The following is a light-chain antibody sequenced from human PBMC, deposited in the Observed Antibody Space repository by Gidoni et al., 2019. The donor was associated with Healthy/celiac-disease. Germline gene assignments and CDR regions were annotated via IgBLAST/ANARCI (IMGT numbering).Light chain of an antibody. V-gene: IGLV3-1*01. Sequence: SYELTQPPSVSVSPGQTASITCSGDKLGDKYTCWYQQKPGQSPVLGIYQDSKRPSGIPERFSGSNPGNTATLTISGTQAMDEADYYCQAWDSSTVVFGGGTKLTVL. CDR2: QDS. J-gene: IGLJ2*01. CDR1: KLGDKY. CDR3: QAWDSSTVV.